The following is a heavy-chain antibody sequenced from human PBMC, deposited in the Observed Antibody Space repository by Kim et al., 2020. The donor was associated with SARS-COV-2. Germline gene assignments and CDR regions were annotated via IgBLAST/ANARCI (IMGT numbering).Heavy chain of an antibody. CDR3: EASDY. J-gene: IGHJ4*02. V-gene: IGHV3-23*01. Sequence: ISECGVRTHHADSVKGRFTIYRDNSKSTLFLQTNSLRAEDTAVYYCEASDYWGQGSLVTVSS. CDR2: ISECGVRT.